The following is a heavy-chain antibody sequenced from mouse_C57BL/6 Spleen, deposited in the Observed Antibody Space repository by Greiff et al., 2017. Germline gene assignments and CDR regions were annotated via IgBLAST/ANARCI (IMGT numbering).Heavy chain of an antibody. V-gene: IGHV14-3*01. CDR1: GFNINNTY. CDR3: ANTAQARLNYAMDY. CDR2: IDPANGNT. D-gene: IGHD3-2*02. J-gene: IGHJ4*01. Sequence: VQLQQSVAELVRPGASVKLSCTASGFNINNTYMHWVKQRPEQGLEWIGRIDPANGNTKYAPKFQGKATITSDTSSNTAYLQLSSLTSEDTAIYYCANTAQARLNYAMDYWGQGTSVTVSS.